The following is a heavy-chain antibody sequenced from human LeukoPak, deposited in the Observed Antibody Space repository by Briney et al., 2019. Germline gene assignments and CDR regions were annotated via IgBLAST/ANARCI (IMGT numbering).Heavy chain of an antibody. V-gene: IGHV4-59*08. J-gene: IGHJ4*02. Sequence: PSETLSLTCTVSGGSISSYYWSWIRQPPGKGLEWLGYIHYTGNTNYNPSLKSRVTISVDTSKNQFSLKLSSVTAADTAVYYCARSRGYSVTADYWGQGTLVTVSS. D-gene: IGHD5-18*01. CDR2: IHYTGNT. CDR3: ARSRGYSVTADY. CDR1: GGSISSYY.